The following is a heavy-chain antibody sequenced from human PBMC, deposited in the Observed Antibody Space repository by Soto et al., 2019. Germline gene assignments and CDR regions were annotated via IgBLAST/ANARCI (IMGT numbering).Heavy chain of an antibody. J-gene: IGHJ4*02. CDR2: IWYDGSNK. D-gene: IGHD3-22*01. CDR1: GFTFSSYG. Sequence: GGSLRLSCAASGFTFSSYGMHWVRQAPGKGLEWVAVIWYDGSNKYYADSVKGRFTISRDNSKNTLYLQMNSLRAEDTAVYYCARGNYYDSSGYTIWGQGTLVTVSS. CDR3: ARGNYYDSSGYTI. V-gene: IGHV3-33*01.